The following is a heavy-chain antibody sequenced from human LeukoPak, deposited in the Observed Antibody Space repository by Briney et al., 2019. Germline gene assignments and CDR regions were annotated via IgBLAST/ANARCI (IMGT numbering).Heavy chain of an antibody. CDR3: ARSKPIMSYMNV. CDR2: MNPNSGNT. V-gene: IGHV1-8*03. J-gene: IGHJ6*03. CDR1: RYTFTSYD. Sequence: ASVKVSCNASRYTFTSYDINWVRQATGQGLEWMGWMNPNSGNTGYAQKFQGRVTITRNTSISTAYMELSSLRSEDTAVYYCARSKPIMSYMNVWGKGTTVTVSS.